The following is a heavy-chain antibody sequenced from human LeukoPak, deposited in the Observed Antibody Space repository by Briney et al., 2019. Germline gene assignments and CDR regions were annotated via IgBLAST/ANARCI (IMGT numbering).Heavy chain of an antibody. Sequence: GPVKVSCKASGCTFTNYGISWVRQAPGQGLEWMGWISANNGNRNYALKLQDRVSMTTDTSTSTAYMELRSLRSDDTAVYYCARQGYGGHSRGAADYWGQGTLVTVSS. V-gene: IGHV1-18*01. CDR3: ARQGYGGHSRGAADY. D-gene: IGHD4-23*01. CDR1: GCTFTNYG. CDR2: ISANNGNR. J-gene: IGHJ4*02.